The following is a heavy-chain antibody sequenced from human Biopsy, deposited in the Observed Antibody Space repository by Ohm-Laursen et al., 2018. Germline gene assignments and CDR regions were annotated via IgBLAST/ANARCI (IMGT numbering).Heavy chain of an antibody. CDR2: VRYNGDT. Sequence: GTLSLTCTVSDVSISSYYWNWIRQSPGRGLEWIAYVRYNGDTDYNPSLKSRVTISVDTSKNHFSLRLRSVTPADTAIYYCARDRGYYSDRTVPGYFDLWGRGTLVTVSS. D-gene: IGHD3-22*01. J-gene: IGHJ2*01. CDR1: DVSISSYY. V-gene: IGHV4-59*01. CDR3: ARDRGYYSDRTVPGYFDL.